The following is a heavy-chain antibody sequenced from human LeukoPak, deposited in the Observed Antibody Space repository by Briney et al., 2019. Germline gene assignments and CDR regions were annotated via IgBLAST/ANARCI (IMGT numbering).Heavy chain of an antibody. D-gene: IGHD3-22*01. CDR1: GYTFTGYY. CDR3: ARDLGHTAVVVITAIDY. V-gene: IGHV1-2*02. Sequence: ASVKVSCKASGYTFTGYYMHWVRQAPGQGLEWMGWINLNSGGTNYAQKFQGRVTMTRDTSISTAYMELSRLRSDDTAVYYCARDLGHTAVVVITAIDYWGQGTLVTVSS. J-gene: IGHJ4*02. CDR2: INLNSGGT.